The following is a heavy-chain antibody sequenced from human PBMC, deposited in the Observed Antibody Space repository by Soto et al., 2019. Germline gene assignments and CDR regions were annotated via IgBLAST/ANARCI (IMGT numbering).Heavy chain of an antibody. D-gene: IGHD3-10*01. CDR3: ARMAASGSLNWFDP. CDR2: MNPGSGNT. Sequence: GAAVKVSCNASGGTFRSYRSNWVRQATGQGLEWMGWMNPGSGNTDYAHKFQGRVTMTRNISISTAYMELSRLGSDDTAIYYCARMAASGSLNWFDPWGQGTLVTVSA. J-gene: IGHJ5*02. CDR1: GGTFRSYR. V-gene: IGHV1-8*02.